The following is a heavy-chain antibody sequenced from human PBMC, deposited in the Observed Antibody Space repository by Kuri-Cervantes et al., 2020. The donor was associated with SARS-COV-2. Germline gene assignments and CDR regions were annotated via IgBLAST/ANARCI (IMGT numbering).Heavy chain of an antibody. J-gene: IGHJ4*02. V-gene: IGHV1-2*02. CDR1: GYTFTDYH. D-gene: IGHD3-16*01. CDR2: INPNSGGI. Sequence: ASVKVSCKASGYTFTDYHMHWVRQAPGQGLEWMGGINPNSGGINYARKFQGRVTMTRDTSISTAYMELSRLRSDDTAVYYCATDWGLRYYFDYWGQGTLVTVSS. CDR3: ATDWGLRYYFDY.